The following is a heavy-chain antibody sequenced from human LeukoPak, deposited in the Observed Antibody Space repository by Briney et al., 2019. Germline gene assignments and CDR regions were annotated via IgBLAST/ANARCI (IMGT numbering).Heavy chain of an antibody. CDR2: ISYDGSNK. CDR1: GFTFSSYG. D-gene: IGHD6-13*01. V-gene: IGHV3-30*03. J-gene: IGHJ4*02. Sequence: PGGSLILSCAASGFTFSSYGMHWVRQAPGKGLEWVAVISYDGSNKYYADSVKGRFTISRDNAKNSLYLQMNSLRDEDTAVYYCASYYSSTHDYWGQGTLVTVSS. CDR3: ASYYSSTHDY.